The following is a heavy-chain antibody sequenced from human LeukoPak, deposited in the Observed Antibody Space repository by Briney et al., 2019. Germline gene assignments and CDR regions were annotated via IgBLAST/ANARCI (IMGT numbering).Heavy chain of an antibody. Sequence: PGGSLRLSCAASGFTFDDYGMSWVRQAPGKGLEWVSGINWNGGSTGYADSVKGRFTISRDNAKNSLYLQMNSLRAEDTALYYCARDVAYCGGDCYRDDAFDIWGQGTMVTVSS. CDR3: ARDVAYCGGDCYRDDAFDI. CDR2: INWNGGST. J-gene: IGHJ3*02. CDR1: GFTFDDYG. D-gene: IGHD2-21*02. V-gene: IGHV3-20*04.